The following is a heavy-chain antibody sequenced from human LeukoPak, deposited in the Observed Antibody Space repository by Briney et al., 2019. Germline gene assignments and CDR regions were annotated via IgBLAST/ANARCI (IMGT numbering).Heavy chain of an antibody. D-gene: IGHD3-22*01. Sequence: ASVKVSCKASGYTFTGYYMHWVRQAPGQGLEWMGWINPNSGGTNYAQKFQGRVTMTRDTSISTAYMELSRLRSDDTALYYCARDGGYDSINWFDPWGQGTLVTVSS. CDR3: ARDGGYDSINWFDP. V-gene: IGHV1-2*02. CDR2: INPNSGGT. J-gene: IGHJ5*02. CDR1: GYTFTGYY.